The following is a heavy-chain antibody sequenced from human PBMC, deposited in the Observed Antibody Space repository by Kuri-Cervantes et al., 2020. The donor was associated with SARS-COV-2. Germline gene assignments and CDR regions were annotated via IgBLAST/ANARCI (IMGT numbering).Heavy chain of an antibody. CDR3: ATPRRYYGDGFDY. D-gene: IGHD4-17*01. J-gene: IGHJ4*02. Sequence: GESLKISCAASGFTFSRYGMHWVRQAPGKGLEYVSAISSNGGSAYYADSVKGRFTVSRDNSKNTLYLQMGSLRAEDTAVYYCATPRRYYGDGFDYWGQGTLVTVSS. CDR2: ISSNGGSA. V-gene: IGHV3-64*02. CDR1: GFTFSRYG.